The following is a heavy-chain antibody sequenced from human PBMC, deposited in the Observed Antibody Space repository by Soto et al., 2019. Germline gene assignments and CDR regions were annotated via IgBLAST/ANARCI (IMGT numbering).Heavy chain of an antibody. Sequence: GESLKISCAASGFNFSVYYMSWIRQAPGKGLEWVSYIGTSGNPIYYADSVKGRFTISRDNAKNSLYLQMNSLRAEDTAVYYCARDSRSLGSDVFDSWGQGTMVTVSS. V-gene: IGHV3-11*01. CDR1: GFNFSVYY. J-gene: IGHJ4*03. CDR3: ARDSRSLGSDVFDS. CDR2: IGTSGNPI. D-gene: IGHD3-16*01.